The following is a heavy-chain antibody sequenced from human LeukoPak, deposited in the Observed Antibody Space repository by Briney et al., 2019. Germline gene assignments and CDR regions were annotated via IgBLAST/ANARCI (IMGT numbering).Heavy chain of an antibody. J-gene: IGHJ4*02. CDR1: GYTFTSYA. Sequence: ASVKVSCKASGYTFTSYAMNWVRQAPGQGLEWMGIINPSGGSTSYAQKFQGRVTMTRDMSTSTVYMELSSLRSEDTAVYYCARDSAGSGYFDYWGQGTLVTVSS. CDR3: ARDSAGSGYFDY. V-gene: IGHV1-46*01. CDR2: INPSGGST. D-gene: IGHD2-15*01.